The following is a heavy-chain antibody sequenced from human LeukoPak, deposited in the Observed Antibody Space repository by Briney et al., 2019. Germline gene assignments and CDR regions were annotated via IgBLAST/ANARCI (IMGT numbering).Heavy chain of an antibody. V-gene: IGHV4-4*02. J-gene: IGHJ4*02. CDR2: VSLAGRT. D-gene: IGHD1-26*01. CDR1: GGSITTTNY. Sequence: SGTLSLTCGVSGGSITTTNYWSWLRQPPGGGLEWIGEVSLAGRTRYNPSLKNRVNISIDESKNHLYLNLASVTAADTAVYYCSRESGPFCPFGHWGQGTLVAVTS. CDR3: SRESGPFCPFGH.